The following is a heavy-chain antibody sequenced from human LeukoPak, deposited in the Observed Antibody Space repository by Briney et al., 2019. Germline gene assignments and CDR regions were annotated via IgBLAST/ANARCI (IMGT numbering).Heavy chain of an antibody. D-gene: IGHD4-11*01. CDR3: ARHFATVTPYYYFGLDV. CDR2: MFYSGST. CDR1: GGSLSSYY. Sequence: SETLSLTCSVSGGSLSSYYWSWIRQPPGKGLGWIGHMFYSGSTKYNPSLKSRITISVDTSKNLFSLKVFSVTAADTAVYYCARHFATVTPYYYFGLDVWGQGTTVTVSS. V-gene: IGHV4-59*08. J-gene: IGHJ6*02.